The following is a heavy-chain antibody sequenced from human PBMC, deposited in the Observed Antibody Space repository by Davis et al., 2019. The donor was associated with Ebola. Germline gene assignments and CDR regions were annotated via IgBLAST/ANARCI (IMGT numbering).Heavy chain of an antibody. Sequence: AASVKVSCKASGYTFTGYYMHWVRQATGQGLEWMGWINPNTGGTNYAQKFQGRVTMTRNTSISTAYMELSSLRSEDTAVYYCARGAEGYCSSTSGSYSRGYGMDVWGQGTTVTVSS. CDR3: ARGAEGYCSSTSGSYSRGYGMDV. D-gene: IGHD2-2*01. CDR1: GYTFTGYY. CDR2: INPNTGGT. V-gene: IGHV1-2*02. J-gene: IGHJ6*02.